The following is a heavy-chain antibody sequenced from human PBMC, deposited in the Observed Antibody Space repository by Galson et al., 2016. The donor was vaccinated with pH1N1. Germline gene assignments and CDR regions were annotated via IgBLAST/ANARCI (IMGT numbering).Heavy chain of an antibody. D-gene: IGHD1-26*01. CDR2: IDPSGGGI. V-gene: IGHV1-46*03. CDR3: TRDLGRLRDY. J-gene: IGHJ4*02. Sequence: SVKVSCKASGYTFTKYYFHWVRQAPGQGPEWMGVIDPSGGGITYAQKFQGRGTMTRDTSTSTVYMELSSLKSEDTAVYYCTRDLGRLRDYWGQGTLVTVSS. CDR1: GYTFTKYY.